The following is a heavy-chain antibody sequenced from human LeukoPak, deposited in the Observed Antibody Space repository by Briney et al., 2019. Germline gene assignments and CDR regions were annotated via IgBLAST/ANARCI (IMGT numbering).Heavy chain of an antibody. CDR3: ARDFHRRYYDSSGYNGFDI. Sequence: GGSLRLSCAASGFTFSSYSMNWVRQAPGKGLEWVSYISSSSSTIYHADSVKGRFTISRDNAKNSLYLQMNSLRAEDTAVYYCARDFHRRYYDSSGYNGFDIWGQGTMVTVSS. J-gene: IGHJ3*02. V-gene: IGHV3-48*01. CDR1: GFTFSSYS. D-gene: IGHD3-22*01. CDR2: ISSSSSTI.